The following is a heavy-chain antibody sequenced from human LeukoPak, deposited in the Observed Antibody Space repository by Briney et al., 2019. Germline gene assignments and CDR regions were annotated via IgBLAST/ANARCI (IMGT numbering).Heavy chain of an antibody. CDR2: INWNGGST. Sequence: GGSLRLSCAASGFTFDDYGMSWVRQAPGKGLEWVSNINWNGGSTGYADSVKDRFTISRDNAKNSLYLQMNSLRAEDTAVYYCARSAGYSSGWYSAYYYYYYMDVWGKGTTVTVSS. CDR3: ARSAGYSSGWYSAYYYYYYMDV. J-gene: IGHJ6*03. CDR1: GFTFDDYG. D-gene: IGHD6-19*01. V-gene: IGHV3-20*04.